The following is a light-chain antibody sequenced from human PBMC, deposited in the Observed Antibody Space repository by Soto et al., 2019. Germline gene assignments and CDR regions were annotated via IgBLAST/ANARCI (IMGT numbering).Light chain of an antibody. Sequence: DIVMTQSPDSLDVSLGERATINCKSSQSILYSSNNKNYLAWYQQKPGQPPKLLIYWASTRESGVPDRFSGSGSGTDFTLTISSLQAGDVAVYYCQQYYDAPQTFGQGTKVEIK. J-gene: IGKJ1*01. CDR3: QQYYDAPQT. CDR2: WAS. V-gene: IGKV4-1*01. CDR1: QSILYSSNNKNY.